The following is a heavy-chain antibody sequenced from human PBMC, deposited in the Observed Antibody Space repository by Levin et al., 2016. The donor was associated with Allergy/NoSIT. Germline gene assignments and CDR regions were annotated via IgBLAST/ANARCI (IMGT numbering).Heavy chain of an antibody. J-gene: IGHJ4*02. V-gene: IGHV1-2*02. CDR3: ARDDQDSSNWDY. CDR1: GYTFTDYY. Sequence: ASVKVSCKTSGYTFTDYYLHWVRQAPGQGLEWMGWIDPKSGGALFAPKFLGRVSLTRDTSISTAYMEVTGLKPDDTAFFYCARDDQDSSNWDYWGQGTLVTVSS. D-gene: IGHD6-13*01. CDR2: IDPKSGGA.